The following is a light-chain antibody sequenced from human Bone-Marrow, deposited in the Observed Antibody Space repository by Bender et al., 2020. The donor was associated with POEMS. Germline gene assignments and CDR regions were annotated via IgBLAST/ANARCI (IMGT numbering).Light chain of an antibody. Sequence: QSALSQPPSASGSLGQSVTISCTGTSSDVGKFDYVTWYQHSPGKAPRLIIYESTYRPTGLSDRFSGSKSGNTASLTISGLQAEDEAHYYCCSSAGTYVFGSGTEVTVL. CDR1: SSDVGKFDY. V-gene: IGLV2-8*01. J-gene: IGLJ1*01. CDR3: CSSAGTYV. CDR2: EST.